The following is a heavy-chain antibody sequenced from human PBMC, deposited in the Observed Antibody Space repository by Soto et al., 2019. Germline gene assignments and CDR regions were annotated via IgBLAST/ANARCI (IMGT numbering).Heavy chain of an antibody. CDR3: ARDPLYDYGDLSHVFDM. CDR1: GDSMSRGDYY. CDR2: IYHTGRT. D-gene: IGHD4-17*01. Sequence: QVQLQESGPGLVKPSQTLSLSCTVSGDSMSRGDYYWSWIRQPPGKGLEWIGFIYHTGRTYYSPSLKGRVDISVDTSKNQFSLKLSSVTAAVTAVYYCARDPLYDYGDLSHVFDMWGQGTMVTVSS. V-gene: IGHV4-30-4*01. J-gene: IGHJ3*02.